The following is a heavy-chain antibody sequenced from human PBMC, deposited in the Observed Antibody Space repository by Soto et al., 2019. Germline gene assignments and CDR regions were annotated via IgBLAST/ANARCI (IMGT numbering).Heavy chain of an antibody. V-gene: IGHV1-18*01. CDR1: GYTLTSYG. CDR2: ISVHNGNT. J-gene: IGHJ4*02. D-gene: IGHD3-16*01. Sequence: QVQLVQSGAEVKKPGASVKVSCKASGYTLTSYGISWVRQASGQGLEWMGWISVHNGNTKNAQKLQRRVTMTTDTATRTAYMELRSLRSDDTAVDSCARYLNLWLGAYWGQGPLVTVSS. CDR3: ARYLNLWLGAY.